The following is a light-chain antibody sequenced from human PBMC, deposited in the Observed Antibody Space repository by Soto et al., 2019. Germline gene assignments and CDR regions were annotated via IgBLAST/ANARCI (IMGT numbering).Light chain of an antibody. CDR1: QSIRYS. CDR2: EAS. Sequence: DVQMSQSPSTLSASVGYRSTITCRASQSIRYSLAWFQQKPGKAPRLLIYEASRLESGVPSRSRGSGSGTEFTLTISSLQPDDFAPYYCQQYTNSPWTFGQGTKVDIK. CDR3: QQYTNSPWT. J-gene: IGKJ1*01. V-gene: IGKV1-5*03.